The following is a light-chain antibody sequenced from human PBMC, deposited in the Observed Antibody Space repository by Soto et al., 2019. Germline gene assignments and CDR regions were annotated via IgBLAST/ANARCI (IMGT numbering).Light chain of an antibody. Sequence: EIVLTQSPGTLSLSPGERATVSCRASQTVRGEYLAWYQQKRGQPPRLLIYGAFNRAGGIPDRFSGSGSGTDFTLTISRLEPEDFGVYYCQQYSASPRTFGQGTKVEIK. V-gene: IGKV3-20*01. CDR3: QQYSASPRT. CDR2: GAF. J-gene: IGKJ1*01. CDR1: QTVRGEY.